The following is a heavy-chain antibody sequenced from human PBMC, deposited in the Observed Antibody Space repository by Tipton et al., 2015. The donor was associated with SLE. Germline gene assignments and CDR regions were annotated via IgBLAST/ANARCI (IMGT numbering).Heavy chain of an antibody. Sequence: QSGPEVKKPGEALQISCKTSGYSFTNSWIVWFRHMPGKGLECMGMIDPSDSDTRYNPSFQGHVSMSIDRSTTTAYLQWRSLKASDTAMYFCARRWVQTVFDYWGQGTQVTVSS. CDR1: GYSFTNSW. CDR2: IDPSDSDT. CDR3: ARRWVQTVFDY. D-gene: IGHD3-10*01. V-gene: IGHV5-51*03. J-gene: IGHJ4*02.